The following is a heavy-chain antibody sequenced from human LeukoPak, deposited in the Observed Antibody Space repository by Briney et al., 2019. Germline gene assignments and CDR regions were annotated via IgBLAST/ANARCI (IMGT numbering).Heavy chain of an antibody. V-gene: IGHV3-33*01. CDR3: ARDTTTGYSSGWYYDLSDNYGMDV. D-gene: IGHD6-19*01. J-gene: IGHJ6*02. CDR1: GFTFSSYG. Sequence: GGSLRLSCAASGFTFSSYGMHWVRQAPGKGLEWVAVIWYDGSNKYYADSVKGRFTISRDNSKNTLYLQMNSLRAEDTAVYYCARDTTTGYSSGWYYDLSDNYGMDVWGQGTTVTVSS. CDR2: IWYDGSNK.